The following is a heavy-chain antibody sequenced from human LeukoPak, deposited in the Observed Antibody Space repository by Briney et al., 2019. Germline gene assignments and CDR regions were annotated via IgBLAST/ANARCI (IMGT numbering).Heavy chain of an antibody. V-gene: IGHV3-48*04. Sequence: GSLRLSCAASGFTFSSYSMNWVRQAPGKGLEWVSYISSSGSTIYYADSVKGRFTISRDNAKNSLYLQMNSLRAEDTAVYYCAELGITMNGGVWGKGTTVTISS. CDR3: AELGITMNGGV. CDR1: GFTFSSYS. J-gene: IGHJ6*04. D-gene: IGHD3-10*02. CDR2: ISSSGSTI.